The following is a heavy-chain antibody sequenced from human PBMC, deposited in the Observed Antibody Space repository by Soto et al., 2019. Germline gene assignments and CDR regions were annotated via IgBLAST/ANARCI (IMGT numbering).Heavy chain of an antibody. CDR2: IRSKAYGGTT. V-gene: IGHV3-49*04. J-gene: IGHJ4*02. CDR1: GFTFGDYA. D-gene: IGHD3-10*01. Sequence: GGSLRLSCTASGFTFGDYAMSWVRQAPGKGLEWVGFIRSKAYGGTTEYAASVKGRFTISRDDSKSIAYLQMNSLKTEDTAVYYCTITMVRGVIITTDYWGQGTLVTVSS. CDR3: TITMVRGVIITTDY.